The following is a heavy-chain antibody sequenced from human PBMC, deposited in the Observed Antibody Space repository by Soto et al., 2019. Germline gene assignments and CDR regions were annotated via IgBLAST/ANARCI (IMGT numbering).Heavy chain of an antibody. D-gene: IGHD6-25*01. J-gene: IGHJ5*02. CDR3: AVVDSTGNWFDP. Sequence: PSGTLSLTCTVSGGSISSSSYYWGWLRQTPGKGLEFIGSMYYSGSTYYNPSLKSRLTISVDTSKNQFTLKLISVTAADTAVYYCAVVDSTGNWFDPWGEGALVTVSS. V-gene: IGHV4-39*01. CDR2: MYYSGST. CDR1: GGSISSSSYY.